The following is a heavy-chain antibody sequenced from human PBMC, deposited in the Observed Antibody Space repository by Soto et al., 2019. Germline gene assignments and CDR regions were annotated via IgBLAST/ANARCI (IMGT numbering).Heavy chain of an antibody. V-gene: IGHV1-18*01. J-gene: IGHJ4*02. CDR1: GYTFTTYD. CDR2: ISAYNGNT. D-gene: IGHD3-9*01. CDR3: ARERRRPYYNILTGYYPFHY. Sequence: GASVKVSCKASGYTFTTYDIGWVRQAPGQGLEWMGWISAYNGNTNYVQSLQGRVTMTTDTSTNTAYMELRSLRSDDTAVYYCARERRRPYYNILTGYYPFHYWGQATLVTVSS.